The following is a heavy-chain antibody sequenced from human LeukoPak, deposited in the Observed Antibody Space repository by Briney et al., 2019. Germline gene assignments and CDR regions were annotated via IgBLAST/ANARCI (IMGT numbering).Heavy chain of an antibody. CDR3: ARGPRGGATWTFDAFDI. V-gene: IGHV1-3*01. J-gene: IGHJ3*02. Sequence: ASVKVSCKASGYTFTSYAMHWVRQAPGQRLEWMGWINAGNGNTKYSQKFQGRVTITRDTSASTAYMELSSLRSEDTAVYYCARGPRGGATWTFDAFDIWGQGTMVTVSS. CDR2: INAGNGNT. CDR1: GYTFTSYA. D-gene: IGHD1-26*01.